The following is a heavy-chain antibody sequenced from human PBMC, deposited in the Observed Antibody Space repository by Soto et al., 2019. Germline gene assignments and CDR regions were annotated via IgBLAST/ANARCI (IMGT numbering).Heavy chain of an antibody. CDR2: ISGHNGNT. D-gene: IGHD3-22*01. Sequence: QVQLVQSGAEVKKPGASVKVSCKASGYSFTSYGISWVRQAPGQGPEWMGWISGHNGNTNHPQSLQGRVTMTTDTSRNTAYMELRSLRSDDKAVYYCARHRFNYYDDTVYYYVDYWGQGTLVTVSS. CDR1: GYSFTSYG. V-gene: IGHV1-18*04. J-gene: IGHJ4*02. CDR3: ARHRFNYYDDTVYYYVDY.